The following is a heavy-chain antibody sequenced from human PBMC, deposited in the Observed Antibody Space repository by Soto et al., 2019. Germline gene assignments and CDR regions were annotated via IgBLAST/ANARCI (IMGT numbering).Heavy chain of an antibody. CDR1: GFTFSSYA. J-gene: IGHJ4*02. Sequence: GGSLRLSCAASGFTFSSYAMHWVRQAPGKGLEWVAVISYDGSNKYYADSVKGRFTISRDNSKNTLYLQMNSLRAEDTAVYYCAKDRYYYDSSGYYVYGGAPYFDYWGQGTLVTVSS. CDR3: AKDRYYYDSSGYYVYGGAPYFDY. CDR2: ISYDGSNK. V-gene: IGHV3-30-3*01. D-gene: IGHD3-22*01.